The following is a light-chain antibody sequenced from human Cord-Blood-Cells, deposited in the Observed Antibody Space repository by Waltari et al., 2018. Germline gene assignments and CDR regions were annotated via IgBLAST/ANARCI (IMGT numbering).Light chain of an antibody. CDR1: QSISSY. Sequence: DIHMTPSPSSLSASVGDRVTITCRASQSISSYLHWYQQKPGNAPKLLIYAASSLQSGVPSRFSGSGSGTDFTLTISSLQPEDFATYYCQQSYSTPYTFGQGTKLEIK. V-gene: IGKV1-39*01. J-gene: IGKJ2*01. CDR2: AAS. CDR3: QQSYSTPYT.